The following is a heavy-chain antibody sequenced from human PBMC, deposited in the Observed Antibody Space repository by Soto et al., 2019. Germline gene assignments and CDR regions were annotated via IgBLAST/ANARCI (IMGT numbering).Heavy chain of an antibody. CDR3: TRDSSSWPRHWNWFDP. J-gene: IGHJ5*02. D-gene: IGHD6-13*01. Sequence: QPGGSLRLSCTASGFTFGDYAMSWFRQAPGKGLEWVGFIRSKAYGGTTEYAASVKGRFTISRDDSKSIAYLQMNSLKTEDTAVYYCTRDSSSWPRHWNWFDPWGQGTLVTVSS. V-gene: IGHV3-49*03. CDR2: IRSKAYGGTT. CDR1: GFTFGDYA.